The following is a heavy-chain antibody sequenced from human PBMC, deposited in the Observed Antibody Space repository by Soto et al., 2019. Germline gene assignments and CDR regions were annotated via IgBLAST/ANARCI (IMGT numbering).Heavy chain of an antibody. CDR1: GYTFTSYG. J-gene: IGHJ5*02. CDR2: ISAYNGNT. Sequence: QAQLVQSGAEVKKPGASVKVSCKASGYTFTSYGISWVRQAPGQGLEWMGWISAYNGNTNYAQKLHARGTMTNDNSTTTAYMELRSLTSDDTAVYYCAAGGCRGGKCPPNWFDPWGQGTLVTVSS. V-gene: IGHV1-18*01. CDR3: AAGGCRGGKCPPNWFDP. D-gene: IGHD2-15*01.